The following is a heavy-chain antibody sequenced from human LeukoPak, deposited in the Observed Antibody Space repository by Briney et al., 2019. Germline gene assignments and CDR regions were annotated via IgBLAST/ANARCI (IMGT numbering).Heavy chain of an antibody. V-gene: IGHV4-38-2*02. CDR1: GYSISSGYY. CDR3: AREGIAARDAMDV. D-gene: IGHD6-6*01. CDR2: IYYSGSI. J-gene: IGHJ6*02. Sequence: SETLSLTCTVSGYSISSGYYWGWIRQPPGKGLEWIGSIYYSGSIYYNPSLKSRVTISVDTSKNQFSLKLSSVTAADTAVYYCAREGIAARDAMDVWGQGTTVTVSS.